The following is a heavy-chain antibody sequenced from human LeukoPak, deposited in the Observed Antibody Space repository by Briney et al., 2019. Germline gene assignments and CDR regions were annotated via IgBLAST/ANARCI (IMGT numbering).Heavy chain of an antibody. CDR1: GYTFTSYD. D-gene: IGHD6-13*01. V-gene: IGHV1-8*01. J-gene: IGHJ4*02. Sequence: GASVKVSCKASGYTFTSYDINWVRQATGQGLEWMGRMNPNSGNTGYAQKFQGRVTMTRNTSISTAYMELSSLRSEDTTVYYCARDSPRIAAAGAYWGQGTLVTVSS. CDR3: ARDSPRIAAAGAY. CDR2: MNPNSGNT.